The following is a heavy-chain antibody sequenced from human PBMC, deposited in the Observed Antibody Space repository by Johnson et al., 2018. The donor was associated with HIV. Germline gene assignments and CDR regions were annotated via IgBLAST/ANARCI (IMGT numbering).Heavy chain of an antibody. CDR3: AKGGVGRDGNRDAFDI. J-gene: IGHJ3*02. Sequence: QVQLVESGGGVAQPGRSLRLSCAASGFTFSFYAMHWVRQAPGKGLEWVALILYDGSNKYYAESVKGRFTISRDNPKNTLYLQMNSLRREVTAVYYCAKGGVGRDGNRDAFDIWGQGTMVTVSS. D-gene: IGHD5-24*01. V-gene: IGHV3-30*04. CDR2: ILYDGSNK. CDR1: GFTFSFYA.